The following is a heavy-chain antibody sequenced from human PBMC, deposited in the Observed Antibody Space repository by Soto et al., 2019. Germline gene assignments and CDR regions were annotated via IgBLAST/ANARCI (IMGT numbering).Heavy chain of an antibody. Sequence: QLQLQESGPGLVKPSETLSLTCSVSGGSISSSSYYWGWIRQPPGKGLEWIGSIYYSGSTYYNPSLKSRVTISVDTSKNQFSLKLSSVTAADTAVYYCARPWYYYDSSGYYKGDYFDYWGQGTLVTVSS. CDR1: GGSISSSSYY. J-gene: IGHJ4*02. V-gene: IGHV4-39*01. D-gene: IGHD3-22*01. CDR2: IYYSGST. CDR3: ARPWYYYDSSGYYKGDYFDY.